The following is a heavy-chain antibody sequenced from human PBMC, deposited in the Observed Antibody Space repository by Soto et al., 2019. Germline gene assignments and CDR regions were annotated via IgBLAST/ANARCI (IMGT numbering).Heavy chain of an antibody. J-gene: IGHJ4*02. V-gene: IGHV3-73*01. CDR3: TGRQLEN. D-gene: IGHD6-13*01. Sequence: EVQLVESGGGLVQPGGSLKLSCAASGFTFSDSTVHWVRQASGKGLEWVGRIRSKADSYATAYAASVKGRFTISRDDSQNTAYLQMSSLKNEDTAVDYCTGRQLENWGQGTLVTVSS. CDR1: GFTFSDST. CDR2: IRSKADSYAT.